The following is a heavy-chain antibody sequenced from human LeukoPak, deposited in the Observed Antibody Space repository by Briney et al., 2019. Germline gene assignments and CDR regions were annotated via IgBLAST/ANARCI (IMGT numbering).Heavy chain of an antibody. CDR2: IYTSGSA. CDR3: ARHNGGYDYFDY. D-gene: IGHD5-12*01. Sequence: SETLSLTCTVSGGSISSYYWSWIRQPPGKGLEWIGYIYTSGSANYTPSLKSRVTISVDTSKNQLSLKLSSVTAADTAVYYCARHNGGYDYFDYWGQGTLVTVSS. J-gene: IGHJ4*02. V-gene: IGHV4-4*09. CDR1: GGSISSYY.